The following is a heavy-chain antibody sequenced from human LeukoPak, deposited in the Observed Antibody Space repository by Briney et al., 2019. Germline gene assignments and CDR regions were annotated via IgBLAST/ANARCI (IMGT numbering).Heavy chain of an antibody. V-gene: IGHV1-8*01. D-gene: IGHD4-11*01. Sequence: GASVKVSCKASGYTFTSYDINWVRQATGQGLEWMGWMNPNSGNTGYAQKFQGRVTITADESTSTAYMELSSLRSEDTAVYYCARGRVWSPTEYSNYVPYYFDYWGQGTLVTVSS. CDR3: ARGRVWSPTEYSNYVPYYFDY. J-gene: IGHJ4*02. CDR1: GYTFTSYD. CDR2: MNPNSGNT.